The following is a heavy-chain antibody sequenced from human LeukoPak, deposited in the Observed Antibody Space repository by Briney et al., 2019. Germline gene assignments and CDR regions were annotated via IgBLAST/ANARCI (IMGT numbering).Heavy chain of an antibody. CDR1: GGSISSSSYY. Sequence: SETLSLTCTVSGGSISSSSYYWGWIRQPPGKGLEWIGSMYYSGSTYYNPSLKSRVTTSVETSKNQFSLKLNSVTAADTAVYYCASRVTIFGVAAYFDYWGQGALVTVSS. V-gene: IGHV4-39*07. CDR3: ASRVTIFGVAAYFDY. CDR2: MYYSGST. D-gene: IGHD3-3*01. J-gene: IGHJ4*02.